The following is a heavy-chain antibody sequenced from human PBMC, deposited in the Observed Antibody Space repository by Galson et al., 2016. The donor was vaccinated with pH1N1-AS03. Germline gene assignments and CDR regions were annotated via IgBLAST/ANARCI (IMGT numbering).Heavy chain of an antibody. D-gene: IGHD3-10*01. CDR2: IIPALGTP. CDR1: GGTFSSYA. J-gene: IGHJ3*02. V-gene: IGHV1-69*11. Sequence: SVKVSCKASGGTFSSYAINWVRQAPGQGLEWMGRIIPALGTPNYAQRFQGRVTITADESTSTAYMELSSQRSEDTAVYYCARAPTYYFGLRAALDIWGQGTMVTVSS. CDR3: ARAPTYYFGLRAALDI.